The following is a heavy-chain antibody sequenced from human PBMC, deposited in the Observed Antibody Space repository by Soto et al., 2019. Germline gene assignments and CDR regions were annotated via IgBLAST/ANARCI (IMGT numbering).Heavy chain of an antibody. D-gene: IGHD2-21*02. J-gene: IGHJ4*02. V-gene: IGHV1-46*01. CDR2: VNPSGGHT. Sequence: QVQLMQSGAEVKKPGASVKVSCKASGDTFSDYYIHWVRQAPGQGLEWMGTVNPSGGHTTYSQHFLGRVTMTRATSTSTLHMELTSLTSEDTAVYYCARGGHVVVVTAALDSWGQGPLVTVSS. CDR3: ARGGHVVVVTAALDS. CDR1: GDTFSDYY.